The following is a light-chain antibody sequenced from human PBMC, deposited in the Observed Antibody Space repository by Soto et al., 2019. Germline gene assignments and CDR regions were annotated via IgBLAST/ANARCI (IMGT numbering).Light chain of an antibody. CDR3: QRYDSLRT. Sequence: EIVLTQSPGTLSLSPGERATLSCRASQSVRSNFLAWYQQKPGQAPRLLIYGASNRATGIPDRSSGSGSGTDFTLTITTLEPEDFAMYYCQRYDSLRTFGQGTKVDIK. V-gene: IGKV3-20*01. CDR2: GAS. J-gene: IGKJ1*01. CDR1: QSVRSNF.